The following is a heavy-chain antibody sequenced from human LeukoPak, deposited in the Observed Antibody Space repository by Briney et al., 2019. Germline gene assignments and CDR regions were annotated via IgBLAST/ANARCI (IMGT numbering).Heavy chain of an antibody. J-gene: IGHJ4*02. CDR1: GFTFSDYR. CDR2: IGIDSGNT. V-gene: IGHV3-48*01. D-gene: IGHD5-24*01. Sequence: PGGSLRLSCAASGFTFSDYRMNWVRQAPGKGLEWISYIGIDSGNTNYADSVKGRFTISGDKAKNSLYLQMNSLRVEDTAVYYCAGDYKYAFDNWGQGTLVTVSS. CDR3: AGDYKYAFDN.